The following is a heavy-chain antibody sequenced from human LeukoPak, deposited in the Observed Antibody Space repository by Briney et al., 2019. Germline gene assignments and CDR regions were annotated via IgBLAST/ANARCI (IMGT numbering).Heavy chain of an antibody. Sequence: SVKVSCKASGGTFSSYAISWVRQAPGQGLEWMGGIIPIFGTANYAQKFQGRVTITADESTSTAYMELSSLRSEDTAVYYCGVLLWFGESLKSPWGQGTLVTVSS. CDR1: GGTFSSYA. V-gene: IGHV1-69*13. D-gene: IGHD3-10*01. CDR3: GVLLWFGESLKSP. J-gene: IGHJ5*02. CDR2: IIPIFGTA.